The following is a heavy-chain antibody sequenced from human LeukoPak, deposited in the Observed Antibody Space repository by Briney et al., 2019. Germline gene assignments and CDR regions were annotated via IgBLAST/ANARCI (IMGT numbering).Heavy chain of an antibody. J-gene: IGHJ5*02. CDR3: ARSRVGDIVVVPAAIRGRGGWFDP. CDR1: GYTFTSYA. CDR2: INAGNGNT. Sequence: ASVKVSCKASGYTFTSYAMHWVRQAPGQRLEWMGWINAGNGNTKYSQKFQGRVTITRDTSASTAYMELSSLRSEDTAVYYCARSRVGDIVVVPAAIRGRGGWFDPWGQGTLVTVSS. V-gene: IGHV1-3*01. D-gene: IGHD2-2*02.